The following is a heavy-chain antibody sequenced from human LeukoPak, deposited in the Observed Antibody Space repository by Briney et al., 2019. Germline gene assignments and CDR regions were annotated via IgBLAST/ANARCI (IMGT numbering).Heavy chain of an antibody. CDR2: IYNSGRT. CDR1: GATVSSNY. Sequence: GGSLRLSCAASGATVSSNYMSWVRQVPGKGLEWVSVIYNSGRTYYADSVKGRFTISRDNSKNTVYLQMNSLRAEDTAVYYCARESNSGYYLSYWGQGTLVTVSS. V-gene: IGHV3-66*01. CDR3: ARESNSGYYLSY. J-gene: IGHJ4*02. D-gene: IGHD3-22*01.